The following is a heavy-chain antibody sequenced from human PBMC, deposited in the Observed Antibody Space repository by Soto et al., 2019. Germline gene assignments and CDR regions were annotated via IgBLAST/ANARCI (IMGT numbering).Heavy chain of an antibody. CDR1: GFTFSRYA. V-gene: IGHV3-30-3*01. CDR3: ARDLIAAAANPFDY. Sequence: PGGSLRLSCAASGFTFSRYAMHWVRQAPVKGLEWVAVISHDGSNQFYADSLKGRFTISRDNSRNTLYLQINSLRAEDTAVYYCARDLIAAAANPFDYWGQGTLVTAYS. CDR2: ISHDGSNQ. D-gene: IGHD6-13*01. J-gene: IGHJ4*02.